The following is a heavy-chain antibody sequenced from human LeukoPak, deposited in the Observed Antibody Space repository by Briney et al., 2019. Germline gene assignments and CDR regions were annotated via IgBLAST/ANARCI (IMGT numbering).Heavy chain of an antibody. CDR1: GGSFSGYY. D-gene: IGHD2-21*02. V-gene: IGHV4-34*01. CDR3: ARHMSVTYDAFDL. CDR2: INHSGST. J-gene: IGHJ3*01. Sequence: SETLSLTCAVYGGSFSGYYWSWIRQPPGKGLEWIGEINHSGSTNYNPSLESRVTISVDTSKTHFSLELTSVTAADTAVYYCARHMSVTYDAFDLWGRGTMVTVSS.